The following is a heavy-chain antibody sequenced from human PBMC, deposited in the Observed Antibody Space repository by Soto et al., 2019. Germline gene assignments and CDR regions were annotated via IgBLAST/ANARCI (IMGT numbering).Heavy chain of an antibody. J-gene: IGHJ4*02. CDR3: AKGIVVVPASEFDY. CDR2: ISGSGGST. D-gene: IGHD2-2*01. Sequence: LRLSCAASGFTFSSYAMSLVRQAPGKGLEWVSAISGSGGSTYYADSVKGRFTISRDNSKNTLYLQMNSLRAEDTAVYYCAKGIVVVPASEFDYWGQGTLVTVSS. CDR1: GFTFSSYA. V-gene: IGHV3-23*01.